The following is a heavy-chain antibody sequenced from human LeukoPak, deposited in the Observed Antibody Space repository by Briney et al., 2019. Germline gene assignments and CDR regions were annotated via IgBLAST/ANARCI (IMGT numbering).Heavy chain of an antibody. Sequence: PGGSLRLSCAASGFTFSSYAMSWVRQAPGKGLEWVSAISGSGGSTYYADSVKGRFTISRDNSKNTLYLQMNSLRAEDTAVYYCAKDIGYYYDSSGYWDYWGQGTLVTVSS. J-gene: IGHJ4*02. V-gene: IGHV3-23*01. D-gene: IGHD3-22*01. CDR3: AKDIGYYYDSSGYWDY. CDR1: GFTFSSYA. CDR2: ISGSGGST.